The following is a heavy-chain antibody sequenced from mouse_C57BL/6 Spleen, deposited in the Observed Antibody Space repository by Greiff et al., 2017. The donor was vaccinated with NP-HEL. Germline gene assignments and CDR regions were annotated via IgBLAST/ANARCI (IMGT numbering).Heavy chain of an antibody. CDR3: ARATMVTTGFAY. D-gene: IGHD2-2*01. CDR1: GYTFTDYN. CDR2: INPNNGGT. V-gene: IGHV1-18*01. Sequence: VQLQQSGPELVKPGASVKIPCKASGYTFTDYNMDWVKQSHGKSLEWIGDINPNNGGTIYNQKFKGKATLTVDKSSSTAYMELRSLTSEDTAVYYCARATMVTTGFAYWGEGTLGTVSA. J-gene: IGHJ3*01.